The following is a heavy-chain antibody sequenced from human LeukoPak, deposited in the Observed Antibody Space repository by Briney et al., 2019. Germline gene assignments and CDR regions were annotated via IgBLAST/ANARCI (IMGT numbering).Heavy chain of an antibody. V-gene: IGHV4-39*07. CDR2: ISYTGST. J-gene: IGHJ3*02. CDR3: ARGGYSSGWYGEDAFDI. Sequence: PSETLSLTCTVSGGSISSRISYWGWIRQPPGTGLEWIGSISYTGSTHYNPSLKSRVTISVDTSKNQFSLKLTSVTAADTAVYYCARGGYSSGWYGEDAFDIWGQGTMVTVSS. CDR1: GGSISSRISY. D-gene: IGHD6-19*01.